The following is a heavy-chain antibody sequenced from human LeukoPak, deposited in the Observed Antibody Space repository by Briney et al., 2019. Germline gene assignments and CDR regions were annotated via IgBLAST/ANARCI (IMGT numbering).Heavy chain of an antibody. CDR3: AKGRYQNFWSGY. V-gene: IGHV3-53*01. Sequence: GGSLRLSCAASGFTVSSNYMSWVRQPPGKGLEWVSVIYSVGTTYYADSVKGRFTISRDNSKNTLYLQMNSLRAEDTAVYYCAKGRYQNFWSGYWGQGTLVTVSS. CDR1: GFTVSSNY. D-gene: IGHD3-3*01. J-gene: IGHJ4*02. CDR2: IYSVGTT.